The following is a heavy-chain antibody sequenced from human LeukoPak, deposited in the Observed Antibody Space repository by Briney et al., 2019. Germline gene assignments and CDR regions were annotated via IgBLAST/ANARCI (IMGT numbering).Heavy chain of an antibody. CDR2: ISSSGSTI. V-gene: IGHV3-48*03. J-gene: IGHJ6*03. D-gene: IGHD4-17*01. Sequence: GGSLRLSCAASGFTFSSYEMNWVRQAPGKGLEWVSYISSSGSTIYYADSVKGRFTISRDNSKNTLYLQMNSLRAEDTAVYYCAKVGTTKAYYYYYYMDVWGKGTTVTISS. CDR3: AKVGTTKAYYYYYYMDV. CDR1: GFTFSSYE.